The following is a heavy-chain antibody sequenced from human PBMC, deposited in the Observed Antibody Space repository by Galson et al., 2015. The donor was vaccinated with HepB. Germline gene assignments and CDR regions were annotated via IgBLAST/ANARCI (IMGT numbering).Heavy chain of an antibody. D-gene: IGHD2-8*02. V-gene: IGHV1-8*01. CDR2: MNPNSGNT. CDR3: AREGGYCTGGVCPRGYYYYYMDV. Sequence: SVKVSCKASGYTFTSYDINWVRQATGQGLEWMGWMNPNSGNTGYAQKFQGRVTMTRNTSISTAYMELSSLRSEDTAVYYCAREGGYCTGGVCPRGYYYYYMDVWGKGTTVTVSS. CDR1: GYTFTSYD. J-gene: IGHJ6*03.